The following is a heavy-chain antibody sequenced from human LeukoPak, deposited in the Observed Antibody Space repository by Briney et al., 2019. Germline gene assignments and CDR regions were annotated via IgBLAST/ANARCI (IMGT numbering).Heavy chain of an antibody. CDR1: GFTFSSYA. Sequence: GGSLRLSCAASGFTFSSYAMSWVRQAPGKGLEWVSAISGSGGSTYCADSVKGRFTISRDNSKNTLYLQMNSLRAEDTAVYYCAKGGGGPYYYYYMDVWGKGTTVTVSS. J-gene: IGHJ6*03. V-gene: IGHV3-23*01. CDR2: ISGSGGST. D-gene: IGHD3-16*01. CDR3: AKGGGGPYYYYYMDV.